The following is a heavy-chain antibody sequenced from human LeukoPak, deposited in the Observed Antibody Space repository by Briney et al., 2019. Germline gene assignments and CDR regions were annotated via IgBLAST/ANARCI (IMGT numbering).Heavy chain of an antibody. D-gene: IGHD4-23*01. J-gene: IGHJ4*02. CDR3: ASLYYGGNNFDY. CDR2: IYSGGST. CDR1: GFTFSNYA. Sequence: GGSLRLSCAASGFTFSNYAMSWVRQAPGKGLEWVSVIYSGGSTHYADSVKGRFTISRDNSKNTLYLQMNSLRAEDTAVYYCASLYYGGNNFDYWGQGTLVTVSS. V-gene: IGHV3-66*01.